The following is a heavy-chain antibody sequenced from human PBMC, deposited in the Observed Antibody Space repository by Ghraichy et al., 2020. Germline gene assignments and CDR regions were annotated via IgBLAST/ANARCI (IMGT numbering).Heavy chain of an antibody. D-gene: IGHD4-17*01. CDR2: INSDGSST. Sequence: GGSLRLSCAASGFTFSSYWMHWVRQAPGKGLVWVSRINSDGSSTSYADSVKGRFTISRDNAKNTLYLQMNSLRAEDTAVYYCARLGDYGDYAAEYFQHWGQGTLVTVSS. CDR1: GFTFSSYW. V-gene: IGHV3-74*01. CDR3: ARLGDYGDYAAEYFQH. J-gene: IGHJ1*01.